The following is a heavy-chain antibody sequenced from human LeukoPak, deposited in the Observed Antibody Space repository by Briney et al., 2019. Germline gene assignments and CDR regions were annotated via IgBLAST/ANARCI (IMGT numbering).Heavy chain of an antibody. CDR1: GFTFSSNY. Sequence: GGSLRLSCAASGFTFSSNYMSWVRQAQGKGLEGVSVIYSGGSTYYADSVKGRFTISRDNSKNTLYLQMNSLRAEDTAVYYCARDDGSSWFDFDYWGQGTLVTVSS. V-gene: IGHV3-66*02. CDR2: IYSGGST. CDR3: ARDDGSSWFDFDY. J-gene: IGHJ4*02. D-gene: IGHD6-13*01.